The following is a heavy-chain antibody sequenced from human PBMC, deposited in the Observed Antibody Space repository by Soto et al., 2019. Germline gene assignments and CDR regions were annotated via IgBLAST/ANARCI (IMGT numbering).Heavy chain of an antibody. V-gene: IGHV4-34*01. Sequence: SETLSLTCAVSGGSFSGYYWSWIRQPPGKGLEWIGEINHSGSTNYNPSLKSRVTISVDTSKNQFSLTLSSVTAADTAVYYCARPYGSGSYGWFDPWGQGTLVTVSS. J-gene: IGHJ5*02. D-gene: IGHD3-10*01. CDR1: GGSFSGYY. CDR2: INHSGST. CDR3: ARPYGSGSYGWFDP.